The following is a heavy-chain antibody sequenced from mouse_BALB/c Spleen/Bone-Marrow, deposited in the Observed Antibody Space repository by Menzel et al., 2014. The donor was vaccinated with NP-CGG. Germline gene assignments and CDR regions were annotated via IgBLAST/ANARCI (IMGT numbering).Heavy chain of an antibody. CDR2: INPSNGRT. D-gene: IGHD2-14*01. CDR1: GYTFTSYW. V-gene: IGHV1S81*02. Sequence: QVQLQQSGAELVKPGASVKLSCKASGYTFTSYWMHWVKQRPGQGLEWIGEINPSNGRTNYNEKFKSKATLTVDKSSSTAYMQLNSLTSEDSAVYYCARNYRYYFDYWGQGTTLTVSS. J-gene: IGHJ2*01. CDR3: ARNYRYYFDY.